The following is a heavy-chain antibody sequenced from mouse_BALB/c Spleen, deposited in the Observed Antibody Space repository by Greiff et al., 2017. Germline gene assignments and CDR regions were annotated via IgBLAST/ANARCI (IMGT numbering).Heavy chain of an antibody. Sequence: EVKVVESGGGLVKPGGSLKLSCAASGFTFSSYTMSWVRQTPEKRLEWVATISSGGSYTYYPDSVKGRFTISRDNAKNTLYLQMSSLKSEDTAMYYCTRERPSMDYWGQGTSVTVSS. CDR2: ISSGGSYT. CDR1: GFTFSSYT. V-gene: IGHV5-6-4*01. D-gene: IGHD1-2*01. J-gene: IGHJ4*01. CDR3: TRERPSMDY.